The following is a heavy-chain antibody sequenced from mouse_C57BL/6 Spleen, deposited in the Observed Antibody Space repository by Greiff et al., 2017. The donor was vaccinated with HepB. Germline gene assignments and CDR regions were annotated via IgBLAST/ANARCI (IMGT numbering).Heavy chain of an antibody. D-gene: IGHD1-1*01. CDR1: GFNIKDDY. Sequence: VQLQQSGAELVRPGASVKLSCTASGFNIKDDYMHWVKQRPEQGLEWIGWIDPENGDTEYASKFQGKATITADTSSNTAYLQLSSLTSEDTAVYYCTTDYYGSSRNAYFDVWGTGTTVTVSS. J-gene: IGHJ1*03. V-gene: IGHV14-4*01. CDR2: IDPENGDT. CDR3: TTDYYGSSRNAYFDV.